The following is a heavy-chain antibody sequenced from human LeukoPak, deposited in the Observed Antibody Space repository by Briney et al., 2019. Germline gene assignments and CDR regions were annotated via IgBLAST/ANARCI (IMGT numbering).Heavy chain of an antibody. Sequence: GGSLRLSCAASGFTFSSYSMNWVRQAPGKGLEWVSYISSSSSTIYYADSVKGRFTISRDNAKNSLYLQMNSLRAEDTAVYYCAREDCDNVRCYGASDAWGQGTLVTVSS. J-gene: IGHJ5*02. CDR1: GFTFSSYS. V-gene: IGHV3-48*04. CDR2: ISSSSSTI. D-gene: IGHD2-2*01. CDR3: AREDCDNVRCYGASDA.